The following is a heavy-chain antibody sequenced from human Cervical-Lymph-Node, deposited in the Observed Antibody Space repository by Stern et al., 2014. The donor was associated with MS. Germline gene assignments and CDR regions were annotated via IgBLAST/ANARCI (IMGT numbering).Heavy chain of an antibody. CDR2: ISAYNGNT. Sequence: VQLVESGAEVKKPVASVKVSCKASGYTFTSYGISWVRQAPGQGLEWMGWISAYNGNTNYAQKLQGRVTMTTDTSTSTAYMELRSLRSDDTAVYYCARDDYSSGWYGGWFDPWGQGTLVTVSS. V-gene: IGHV1-18*01. CDR1: GYTFTSYG. J-gene: IGHJ5*02. D-gene: IGHD6-19*01. CDR3: ARDDYSSGWYGGWFDP.